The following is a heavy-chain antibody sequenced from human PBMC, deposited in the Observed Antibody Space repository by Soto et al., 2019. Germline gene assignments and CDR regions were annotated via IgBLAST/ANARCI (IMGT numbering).Heavy chain of an antibody. Sequence: SGPTLVNPTQTLTLTCTFSGFSLSTSGMGENWIRQPPGKALEWLALIYWDDDKRYSPSLKSRLTITKDTSKNQVVLTMTNMDPVDTATYYCAHYSSTCSFDYWGHGTLVTVSS. CDR2: IYWDDDK. J-gene: IGHJ4*01. V-gene: IGHV2-5*02. CDR1: GFSLSTSGMG. D-gene: IGHD6-13*01. CDR3: AHYSSTCSFDY.